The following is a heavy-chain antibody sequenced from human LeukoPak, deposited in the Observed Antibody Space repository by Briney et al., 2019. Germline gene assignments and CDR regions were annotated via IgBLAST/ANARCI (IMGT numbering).Heavy chain of an antibody. J-gene: IGHJ5*02. CDR3: ARDHYYDSSGYPTGWFDP. D-gene: IGHD3-22*01. Sequence: SETLSLTCTVSGGSISSGGYYWSWIRQHPGKGLEWIGYIYYSGSTYYSPSLKSRVTISVDTSKNQFSLKLSSVTAADTAVYYCARDHYYDSSGYPTGWFDPWGQGTLVTVSS. CDR1: GGSISSGGYY. V-gene: IGHV4-31*03. CDR2: IYYSGST.